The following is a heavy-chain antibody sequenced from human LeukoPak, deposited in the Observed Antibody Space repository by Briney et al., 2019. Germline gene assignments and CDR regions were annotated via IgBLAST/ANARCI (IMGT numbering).Heavy chain of an antibody. D-gene: IGHD6-13*01. J-gene: IGHJ6*03. V-gene: IGHV4-39*01. CDR3: ASPAAGGYYYYMDV. CDR1: GGSISSSSYY. Sequence: SETLSLTCTVSGGSISSSSYYWGWIRQPPGKGLEWIGSIYYSGSTYYNPSLKSRVTISIDTSKNQFSLKLSSVTAADTAVYYCASPAAGGYYYYMDVWGKGTTVTISS. CDR2: IYYSGST.